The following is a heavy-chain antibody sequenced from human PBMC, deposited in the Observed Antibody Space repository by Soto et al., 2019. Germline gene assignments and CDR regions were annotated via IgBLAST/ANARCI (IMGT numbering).Heavy chain of an antibody. CDR2: IYYTGST. D-gene: IGHD5-12*01. J-gene: IGHJ4*02. Sequence: PSETLSLTCTVSGDSISSGSHYWSWIRQHPGKGLEWIGYIYYTGSTYYNPSLKSRVIISVDTSNNQLSLNLSSVTAADTAVYYCARVRQGWLQLHFDYWGQGALVTVSS. CDR3: ARVRQGWLQLHFDY. CDR1: GDSISSGSHY. V-gene: IGHV4-31*03.